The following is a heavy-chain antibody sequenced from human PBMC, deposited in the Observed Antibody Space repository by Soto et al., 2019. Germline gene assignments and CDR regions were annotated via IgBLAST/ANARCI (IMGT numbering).Heavy chain of an antibody. V-gene: IGHV4-59*08. D-gene: IGHD3-16*02. CDR3: ARHLMEISYDYIWGSYRSPMDV. J-gene: IGHJ6*03. CDR1: GGSISSYY. CDR2: IYYSGST. Sequence: QVQLQESGPGLVKPSETLSLTCTVSGGSISSYYWSWIRQPPGKGLEWIGYIYYSGSTNYNPSLKSRVTISVDTSKNQFSLKLSSVTAADTAVYYCARHLMEISYDYIWGSYRSPMDVWGKGTTVTVSS.